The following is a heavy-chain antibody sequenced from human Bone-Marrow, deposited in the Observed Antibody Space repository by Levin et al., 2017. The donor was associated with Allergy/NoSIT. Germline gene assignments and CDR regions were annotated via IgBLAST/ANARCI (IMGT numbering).Heavy chain of an antibody. J-gene: IGHJ4*02. CDR3: ARSLYSGSYYFGF. CDR1: GFTVRSIY. CDR2: IYSTGRT. Sequence: GGSLRLSCAASGFTVRSIYMHWVRQGPGKGPEWVSTIYSTGRTDYVDSVKGRFTISRDDSKNTVNLQLNSLRVEDTAIYYCARSLYSGSYYFGFWGQGTLVTVSS. D-gene: IGHD1-26*01. V-gene: IGHV3-53*01.